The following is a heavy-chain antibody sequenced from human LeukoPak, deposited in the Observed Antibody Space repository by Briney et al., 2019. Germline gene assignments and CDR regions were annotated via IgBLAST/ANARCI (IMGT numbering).Heavy chain of an antibody. J-gene: IGHJ6*02. Sequence: PGGSLRLSCAASGFTFSSYGMHWVRQAPGKGLEWVAVIWYDGSNKYYADSVKGRFTISRDNSKNTLYLQMNSLRAEDTAVYYCAKAPFGYSSGRDGMDVWGQGTTVTVSS. CDR2: IWYDGSNK. CDR1: GFTFSSYG. CDR3: AKAPFGYSSGRDGMDV. V-gene: IGHV3-30*02. D-gene: IGHD6-19*01.